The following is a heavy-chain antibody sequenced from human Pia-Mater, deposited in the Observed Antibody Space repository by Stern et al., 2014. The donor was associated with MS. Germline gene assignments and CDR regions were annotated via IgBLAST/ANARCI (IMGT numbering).Heavy chain of an antibody. CDR1: GYTFTGYY. Sequence: VQLVESGAEVKKPGASVKVSCKASGYTFTGYYMHWVRQAPGQGLEWMGRINPNSGGKNYAQKFQGRVTMTRDTSISTAYMELSRLRSDDTAVYYCARSNYCSGGSCYYYYGMDVWGQGTTVTVSS. CDR2: INPNSGGK. V-gene: IGHV1-2*06. CDR3: ARSNYCSGGSCYYYYGMDV. J-gene: IGHJ6*02. D-gene: IGHD2-15*01.